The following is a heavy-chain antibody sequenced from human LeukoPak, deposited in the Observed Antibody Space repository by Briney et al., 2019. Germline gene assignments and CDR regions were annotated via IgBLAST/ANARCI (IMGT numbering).Heavy chain of an antibody. CDR3: AREGAIGENWFDP. CDR2: IYHSGTT. CDR1: GYSISSGYY. D-gene: IGHD3-16*01. Sequence: SETLSLTCTVSGYSISSGYYWGWIRQPPGKGLEWIGSIYHSGTTYYNPSLKSRLTMSVDTSKNQFSLKLSSVTAADTAVYYCAREGAIGENWFDPWGQGTLVTVSS. V-gene: IGHV4-38-2*02. J-gene: IGHJ5*02.